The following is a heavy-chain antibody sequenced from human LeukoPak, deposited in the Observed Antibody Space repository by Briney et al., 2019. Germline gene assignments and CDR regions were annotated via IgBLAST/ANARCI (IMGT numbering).Heavy chain of an antibody. D-gene: IGHD2-15*01. CDR1: GFTFTSYG. Sequence: GGSLRLSCAASGFTFTSYGISWVRQAPGQGLEWMGWISVYNGNTNYAQKLQGRVTMTTDTSTSTAYMELRSLRSDDTAVYYCASPYCSGGTCYAHDAFDIWGQGTMVTVSS. CDR2: ISVYNGNT. J-gene: IGHJ3*02. V-gene: IGHV1-18*01. CDR3: ASPYCSGGTCYAHDAFDI.